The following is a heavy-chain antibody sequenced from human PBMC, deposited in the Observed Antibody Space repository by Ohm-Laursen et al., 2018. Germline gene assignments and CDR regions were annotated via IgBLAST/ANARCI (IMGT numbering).Heavy chain of an antibody. CDR2: ISGSGGST. Sequence: SLRLSCTASGFTFSSYAMSWVRQAPGKGLEWVSAISGSGGSTYYADSVKGRFTISRDNSKNTLYLQMNSLRAEDTAVYYCAKAPKQQLVYYFDYWGQGTLVTVSS. CDR3: AKAPKQQLVYYFDY. CDR1: GFTFSSYA. V-gene: IGHV3-23*01. J-gene: IGHJ4*02. D-gene: IGHD6-13*01.